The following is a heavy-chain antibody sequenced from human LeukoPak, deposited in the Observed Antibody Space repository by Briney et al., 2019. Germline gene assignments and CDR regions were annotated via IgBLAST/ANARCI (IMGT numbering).Heavy chain of an antibody. CDR3: ARLCPFRGVIN. J-gene: IGHJ4*02. CDR1: GGSFSGFH. V-gene: IGHV4-34*01. CDR2: INHSGST. D-gene: IGHD3-10*01. Sequence: PSETLSLTCAVYGGSFSGFHWSWIRQPPGKGLEWIGEINHSGSTNYNPSLKSRVTISVDTSKNQFSLKLSSVTAADTAVYYCARLCPFRGVINWGQGTLVTVSS.